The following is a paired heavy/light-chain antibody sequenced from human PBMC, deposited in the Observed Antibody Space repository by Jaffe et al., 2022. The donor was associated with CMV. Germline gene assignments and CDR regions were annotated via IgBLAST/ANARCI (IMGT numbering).Heavy chain of an antibody. Sequence: EVQLVQSGAEVKKPGESLKISCKASGYSFFNYWIGWVRQTPEKGLEWMGIIYAGASDTAYSPSFQGQVTISVDRSISTVYLQWSALKASDTAMYYCARHTTFGRGAERDGFDLWGQGTMVTVSS. V-gene: IGHV5-51*01. CDR2: IYAGASDT. CDR1: GYSFFNYW. J-gene: IGHJ3*01. CDR3: ARHTTFGRGAERDGFDL. D-gene: IGHD3-3*01.
Light chain of an antibody. CDR3: QQYHDWPLT. CDR2: GAS. J-gene: IGKJ4*01. Sequence: EIVMTQSPATLSVSPGERATLSCRASQSVNTNLAWYQQKPGQVPRLVIYGASTRASGIPARFSASGSGTAFTLAISGLQSEDFAVYYCQQYHDWPLTFGGGTKVEIK. V-gene: IGKV3-15*01. CDR1: QSVNTN.